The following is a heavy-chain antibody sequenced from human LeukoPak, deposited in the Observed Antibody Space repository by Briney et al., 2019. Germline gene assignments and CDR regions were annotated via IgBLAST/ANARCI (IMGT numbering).Heavy chain of an antibody. Sequence: PGVSLRLSCAASGFTVSSKYMSWVRQAPGKGLEWVSVIYSGGSTYYADSVKGRFTISRDNSKNTLYLQMNSLKAEDTAVYYCARGYSYGHGVDYWGQGTLVTVSS. V-gene: IGHV3-53*01. CDR1: GFTVSSKY. CDR3: ARGYSYGHGVDY. J-gene: IGHJ4*02. D-gene: IGHD5-18*01. CDR2: IYSGGST.